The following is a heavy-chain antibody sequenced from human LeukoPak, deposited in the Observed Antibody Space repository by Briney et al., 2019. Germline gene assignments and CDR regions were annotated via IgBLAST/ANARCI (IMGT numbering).Heavy chain of an antibody. J-gene: IGHJ4*02. D-gene: IGHD6-13*01. V-gene: IGHV3-48*03. CDR3: ARDFRGSSWPLSDY. CDR1: GFTFSSYE. CDR2: ISNSGSTR. Sequence: QSGGSLRLSCAASGFTFSSYEMNWVRQAPGQGPEWVSYISNSGSTRYYADSVKGRFTISRDNAKNSLYLQMNSLRAEDTAVYFCARDFRGSSWPLSDYWGQGTLVTVSS.